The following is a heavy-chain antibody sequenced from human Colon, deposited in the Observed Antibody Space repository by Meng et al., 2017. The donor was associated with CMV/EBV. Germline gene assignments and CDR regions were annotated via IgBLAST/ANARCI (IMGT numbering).Heavy chain of an antibody. CDR2: VNSDGSTT. Sequence: GGSLRLSCAASGFTFSSYWMHWVRQPPGKGLVWVSRVNSDGSTTNSADSVKGRFTISRDNAKNTLYLQMNSLRAEDTAVYYCARDDNIVVVPAATYYYYGMDVWGQGTTVTVSS. CDR1: GFTFSSYW. V-gene: IGHV3-74*01. D-gene: IGHD2-2*01. J-gene: IGHJ6*02. CDR3: ARDDNIVVVPAATYYYYGMDV.